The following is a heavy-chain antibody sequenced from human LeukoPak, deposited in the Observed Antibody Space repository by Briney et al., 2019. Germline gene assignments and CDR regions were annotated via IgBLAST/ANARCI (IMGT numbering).Heavy chain of an antibody. D-gene: IGHD3-22*01. CDR2: ISAYNGNT. V-gene: IGHV1-18*01. Sequence: ASVKVSCKASGYTFTSSGISWVRQAPGQGLEWMGWISAYNGNTNYAQKLQGRVTMTTDTSTSTAYMELRSLRSDDTAVYYCARGDYYYDSSGFLNINWFDPWGQGTLVTVSS. J-gene: IGHJ5*02. CDR1: GYTFTSSG. CDR3: ARGDYYYDSSGFLNINWFDP.